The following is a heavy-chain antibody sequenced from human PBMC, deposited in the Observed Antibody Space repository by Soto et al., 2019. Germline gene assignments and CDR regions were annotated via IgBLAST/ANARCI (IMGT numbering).Heavy chain of an antibody. CDR3: AGGDYDILTGYYYYGMDV. D-gene: IGHD3-9*01. V-gene: IGHV1-69*06. CDR1: GGTFSSYA. Sequence: QVQLVQSGAEVKKPGSSVKVSCKASGGTFSSYAISWVRQAPGQGLEWMGGIIPIFGTANYAQKFQGRVTITADKSPSTAYMELSSLRSEDTAVYYCAGGDYDILTGYYYYGMDVWGQGTTVTVSS. J-gene: IGHJ6*02. CDR2: IIPIFGTA.